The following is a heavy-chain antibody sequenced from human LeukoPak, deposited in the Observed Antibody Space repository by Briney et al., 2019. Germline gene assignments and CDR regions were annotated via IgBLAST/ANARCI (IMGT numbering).Heavy chain of an antibody. CDR1: GFTVSSNY. D-gene: IGHD4-17*01. J-gene: IGHJ5*02. Sequence: GGSLRLSCAASGFTVSSNYMSWVRQAPGKGLEWVSVIYTGGSTYYADSVKGRFTISRDNSKSTLYLQMNSLRAEDTAVYYCARGSVDGDYLFSWGQGTLVTVSS. CDR3: ARGSVDGDYLFS. CDR2: IYTGGST. V-gene: IGHV3-53*01.